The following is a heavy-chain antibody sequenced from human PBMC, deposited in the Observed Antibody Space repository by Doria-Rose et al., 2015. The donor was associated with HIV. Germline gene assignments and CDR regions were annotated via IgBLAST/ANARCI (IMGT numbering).Heavy chain of an antibody. J-gene: IGHJ4*02. CDR3: ARIKSSRWYHKYYFDF. CDR2: IFSDDER. D-gene: IGHD6-13*01. Sequence: ESGPVLVKPTETLTLTCTVSGVSLSSPGMGVSWICQPPGKAPEWLANIFSDDERSYNTSLKSRLTISRGTSKGQVVLTMTDMDPVDTATYYCARIKSSRWYHKYYFDFWGQGTLVSVSA. CDR1: GVSLSSPGMG. V-gene: IGHV2-26*01.